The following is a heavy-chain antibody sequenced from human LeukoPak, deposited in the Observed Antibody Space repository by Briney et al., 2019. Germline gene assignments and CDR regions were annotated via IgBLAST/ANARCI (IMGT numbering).Heavy chain of an antibody. V-gene: IGHV4-34*01. CDR1: GGSFSGYY. CDR2: INHSGST. CDR3: APIPGDSSGWHEVDY. Sequence: SETLSLTCAVYGGSFSGYYWSWIRQPPGKGLEWIGEINHSGSTNYNPSLKSRVTISVDTSKNQFSLKLSSVTAADTAVYYCAPIPGDSSGWHEVDYWGQGTLVTVSS. D-gene: IGHD6-19*01. J-gene: IGHJ4*02.